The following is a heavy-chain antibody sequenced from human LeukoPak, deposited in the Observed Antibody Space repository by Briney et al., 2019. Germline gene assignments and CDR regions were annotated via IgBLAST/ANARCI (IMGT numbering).Heavy chain of an antibody. V-gene: IGHV3-23*01. Sequence: GGSLRLSCTASGFTLNNYAMSWVRQAPGKGLEWVSTIGGRGGSTYSADSVKGRFTISRDNSKSTLYLHMNSLRAEDTAVYYCAKDLGGSSSWYFAFDIWGQGTMVTVSS. CDR3: AKDLGGSSSWYFAFDI. D-gene: IGHD6-13*01. CDR2: IGGRGGST. J-gene: IGHJ3*02. CDR1: GFTLNNYA.